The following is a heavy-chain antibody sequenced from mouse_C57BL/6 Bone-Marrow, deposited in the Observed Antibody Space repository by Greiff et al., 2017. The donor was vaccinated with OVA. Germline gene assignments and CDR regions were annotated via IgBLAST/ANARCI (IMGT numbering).Heavy chain of an antibody. D-gene: IGHD1-1*01. V-gene: IGHV1-76*01. Sequence: QVQLQQSGAELVRPGASVKLSCKASGYTFTDYYINWVKQRPGQGLEWIARIYPGSGNTYYNEKFKGKATLTAEKSSSTAYMQLRSLTSEDSAVYFCARSTTVVAHFDYWGQGTTLTVSS. CDR3: ARSTTVVAHFDY. J-gene: IGHJ2*01. CDR1: GYTFTDYY. CDR2: IYPGSGNT.